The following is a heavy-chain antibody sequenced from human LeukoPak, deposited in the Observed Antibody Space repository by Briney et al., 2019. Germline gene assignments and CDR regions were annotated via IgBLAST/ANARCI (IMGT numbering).Heavy chain of an antibody. D-gene: IGHD3-3*01. V-gene: IGHV3-15*01. CDR2: IKANVDGRAT. CDR3: TTDFSHFDFSSGYYSY. Sequence: GGSLRLSCAASGFGFTNAWMVWVRQAPGEGREWIGRIKANVDGRATDLAPAVKGRFTISRDHLTRTLYLQMNSLKTEDTGVYYCTTDFSHFDFSSGYYSYWGQGSLVIVSS. CDR1: GFGFTNAW. J-gene: IGHJ4*02.